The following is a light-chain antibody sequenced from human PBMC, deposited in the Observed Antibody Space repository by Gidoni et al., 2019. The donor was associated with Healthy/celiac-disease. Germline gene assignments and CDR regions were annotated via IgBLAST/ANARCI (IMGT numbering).Light chain of an antibody. Sequence: SVLSQPPSVSGPPGHRVTISCTGSRSNTGAGYAVHWYQQLPETAPKLLIYGNSNRPSGVPDRFSGSKSGTSASLAITGLQAEDEADYYCQSYDSSLSGWVFGGGTKLTVL. V-gene: IGLV1-40*01. CDR3: QSYDSSLSGWV. CDR1: RSNTGAGYA. CDR2: GNS. J-gene: IGLJ3*02.